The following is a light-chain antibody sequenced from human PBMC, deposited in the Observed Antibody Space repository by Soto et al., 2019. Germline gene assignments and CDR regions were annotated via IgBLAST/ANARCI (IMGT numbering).Light chain of an antibody. CDR3: QHYNSYSEA. CDR1: QTISSW. Sequence: DIQMTQSPSTLSASVRDRVTITCRASQTISSWLAWFQQRPGRAPKFLIYDASSLESGVPSRFSGSGSGTEFTLTISSLQPDDFATYYCQHYNSYSEAFGQGTKV. V-gene: IGKV1-5*01. J-gene: IGKJ1*01. CDR2: DAS.